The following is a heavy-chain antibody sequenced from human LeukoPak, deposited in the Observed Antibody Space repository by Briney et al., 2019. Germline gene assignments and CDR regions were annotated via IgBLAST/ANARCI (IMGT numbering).Heavy chain of an antibody. J-gene: IGHJ4*01. D-gene: IGHD1-26*01. V-gene: IGHV4-59*01. CDR3: AREELVGATGFDY. CDR1: GGSISSYY. Sequence: SETLSLTCTVSGGSISSYYWNWIRQPPGKGLEWIGYIYYSGSTNYNPSLKSRVAMSVDTSKNQFSLKLSSVTAADTAVYYCAREELVGATGFDYWGQEPWSPSPQ. CDR2: IYYSGST.